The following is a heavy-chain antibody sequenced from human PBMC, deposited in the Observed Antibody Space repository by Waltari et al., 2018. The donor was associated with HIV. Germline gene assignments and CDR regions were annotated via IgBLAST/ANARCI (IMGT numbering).Heavy chain of an antibody. CDR1: GDSVTSGDYY. CDR2: LYYSGTI. D-gene: IGHD5-18*01. Sequence: LRLQESGPRLVKPSETLSLTCSVSGDSVTSGDYYWAWIRQPPGKGLEWVGSLYYSGTIFYNPSLSSRVTISMDSSMNQLSLRLTSVTVADSAIYYCATVTSMAHYALDVWGRGTTVTVSS. J-gene: IGHJ6*02. V-gene: IGHV4-39*01. CDR3: ATVTSMAHYALDV.